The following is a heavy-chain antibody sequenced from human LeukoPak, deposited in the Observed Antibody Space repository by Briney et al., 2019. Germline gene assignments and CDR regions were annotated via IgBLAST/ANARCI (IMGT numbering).Heavy chain of an antibody. CDR3: ARDNGSSWEFDY. D-gene: IGHD6-13*01. J-gene: IGHJ4*02. CDR1: GNTFTGYY. V-gene: IGHV1-2*02. Sequence: ASVKVSCKASGNTFTGYYMHWVRQAPGQGLEWMGWINPNSGGTNYAQKFQGRVTMTRDTSISTAYMELSRLRSDDTAVYYCARDNGSSWEFDYWGQGTLVTVSS. CDR2: INPNSGGT.